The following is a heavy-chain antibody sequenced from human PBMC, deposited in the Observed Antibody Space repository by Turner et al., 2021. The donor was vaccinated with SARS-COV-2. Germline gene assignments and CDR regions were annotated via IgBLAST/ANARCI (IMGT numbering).Heavy chain of an antibody. Sequence: QVLLVVSGGGVVQPGRSLRLSCVASGFTFSSYGKHWFRQAPGKGLEWVAVISYDGSNKYYADSVKGLFTSSRDNSKNTLYLQMNSLRAEDAAVYYCATRIVVMVTATNAIDYWGQGTLVTVSS. CDR1: GFTFSSYG. CDR3: ATRIVVMVTATNAIDY. D-gene: IGHD2-15*01. J-gene: IGHJ4*01. V-gene: IGHV3-30*03. CDR2: ISYDGSNK.